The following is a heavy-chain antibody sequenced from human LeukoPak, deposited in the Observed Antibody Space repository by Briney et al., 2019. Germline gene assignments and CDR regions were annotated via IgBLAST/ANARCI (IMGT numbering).Heavy chain of an antibody. CDR1: GFTFSSYW. CDR3: ARDGFDYDFWSGYSNLTFDY. V-gene: IGHV3-7*01. Sequence: PGGSLRLSCAASGFTFSSYWMSWVRQAPGKGLEWVANIKQDGSEKYYVDSVKGRFTISRDNAKNSLYLQMNSLRAEDTAVYYCARDGFDYDFWSGYSNLTFDYWGQGTLVTVSS. CDR2: IKQDGSEK. D-gene: IGHD3-3*01. J-gene: IGHJ4*02.